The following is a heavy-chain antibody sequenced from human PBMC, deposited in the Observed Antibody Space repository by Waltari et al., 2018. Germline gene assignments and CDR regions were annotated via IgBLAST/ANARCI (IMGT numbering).Heavy chain of an antibody. J-gene: IGHJ4*02. V-gene: IGHV3-15*05. D-gene: IGHD3-3*01. CDR1: GFTLGNFW. CDR3: TTSPDFWSGYYPFDY. Sequence: EVQLEESGGGLVKPGGSLRLSCADSGFTLGNFWVSWVRQAPGKGLECVGRIKSNSDGGTVEYAAPVKGRFTILRDDLKNTLYLEMNSLKTEDTAMYYCTTSPDFWSGYYPFDYWGQGTLVTVSS. CDR2: IKSNSDGGTV.